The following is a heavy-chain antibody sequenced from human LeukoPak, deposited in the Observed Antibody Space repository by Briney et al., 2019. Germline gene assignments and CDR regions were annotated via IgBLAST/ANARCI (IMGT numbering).Heavy chain of an antibody. V-gene: IGHV3-23*01. D-gene: IGHD6-13*01. CDR2: ISGSCGST. CDR1: GFTFSSYA. J-gene: IGHJ4*02. Sequence: PGGSLRLSCAASGFTFSSYAMSWVRQPPGKGLEWVSAISGSCGSTYYADSVKGRFTISRDNSKNTLYLQMTSLRAEDTAVYYCANVQQLVPENYWGQGTLVTVSS. CDR3: ANVQQLVPENY.